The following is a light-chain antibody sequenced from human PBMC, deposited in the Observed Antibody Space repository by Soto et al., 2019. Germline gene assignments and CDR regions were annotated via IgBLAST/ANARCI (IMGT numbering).Light chain of an antibody. CDR3: QQYGSSLFT. V-gene: IGKV3-20*01. J-gene: IGKJ3*01. Sequence: EIVLTQSPGTLSLSPGERASLSCRASQSVSSSYLAWYQQKPGQAPRLLIYGASSRATGIPDRFIGSCSGTDFTLTISRLEPEDFEVYYCQQYGSSLFTFGPWNKVDIK. CDR1: QSVSSSY. CDR2: GAS.